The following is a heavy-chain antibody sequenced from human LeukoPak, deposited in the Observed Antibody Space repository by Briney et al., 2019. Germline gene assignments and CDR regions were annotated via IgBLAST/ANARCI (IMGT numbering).Heavy chain of an antibody. CDR2: IKSKTDGGTT. Sequence: GGSLRLSCAASGFTFSSYWMSWVRQAPGKGLEWIGRIKSKTDGGTTDYAAPLKGRFTISRDDSKNTLYLQMNSLKNEDTAVYYCTSGGHYFDPLGQGTLATVSS. CDR1: GFTFSSYW. CDR3: TSGGHYFDP. V-gene: IGHV3-15*01. J-gene: IGHJ5*02. D-gene: IGHD1-26*01.